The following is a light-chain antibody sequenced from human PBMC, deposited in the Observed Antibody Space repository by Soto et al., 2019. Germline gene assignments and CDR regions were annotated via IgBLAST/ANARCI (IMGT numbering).Light chain of an antibody. CDR2: KAS. CDR1: QTISSW. V-gene: IGKV1-5*03. Sequence: DIQMTQSPSTLSGSVGDRVTITCRASQTISSWLAWYQQKPGKAPKLLIYKASTLKSGVPSRFSGSGSGTEFTLTISSLQPDDFATYYCQQYNSYWWTFGQRTKVDIK. CDR3: QQYNSYWWT. J-gene: IGKJ1*01.